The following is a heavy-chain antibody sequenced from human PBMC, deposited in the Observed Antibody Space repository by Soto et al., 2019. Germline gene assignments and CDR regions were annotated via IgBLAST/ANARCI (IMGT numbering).Heavy chain of an antibody. V-gene: IGHV3-23*01. Sequence: PXGSRRLSCAASGVTFSSYAMSWVRQAPGKGLEWVSAISGSGGSTYYADSVKGRFTISRDNSKNTLYLQMNSLRAEDTAVYYCAPLGDPNHAWGQGTTATVSS. D-gene: IGHD3-16*01. CDR3: APLGDPNHA. CDR1: GVTFSSYA. J-gene: IGHJ6*02. CDR2: ISGSGGST.